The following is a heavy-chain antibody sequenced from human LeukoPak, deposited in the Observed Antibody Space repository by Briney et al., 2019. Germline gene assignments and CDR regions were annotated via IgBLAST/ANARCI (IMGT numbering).Heavy chain of an antibody. CDR2: IYTSGST. J-gene: IGHJ4*02. Sequence: SETLSLTCTVSGGSISSGSYYWSWIRQPAGKGLEWIGRIYTSGSTNYNPSLKSRVTISVDTSKNQFSLKLSSVTAADTAVYYCASGRYYDFWSGWEAYWDQGTLVTVSS. D-gene: IGHD3-3*01. CDR1: GGSISSGSYY. V-gene: IGHV4-61*02. CDR3: ASGRYYDFWSGWEAY.